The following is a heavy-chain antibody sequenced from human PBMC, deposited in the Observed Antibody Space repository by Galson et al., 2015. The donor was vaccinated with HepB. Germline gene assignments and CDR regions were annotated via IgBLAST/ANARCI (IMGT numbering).Heavy chain of an antibody. CDR3: ARDRNWNYYAFDI. CDR1: GFTFSSYG. Sequence: SLRLSCAASGFTFSSYGMHWVRQAPGKGLEWVAVIWYDGSNKYYADSVKGLFTISRDNSKNTLYLQMNSLRAEDTAVYYCARDRNWNYYAFDIWGQGTMVTVSS. V-gene: IGHV3-33*01. J-gene: IGHJ3*02. D-gene: IGHD1-7*01. CDR2: IWYDGSNK.